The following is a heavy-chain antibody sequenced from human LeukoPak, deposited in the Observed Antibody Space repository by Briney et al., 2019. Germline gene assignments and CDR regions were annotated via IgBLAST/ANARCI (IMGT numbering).Heavy chain of an antibody. D-gene: IGHD2-8*01. J-gene: IGHJ1*01. Sequence: SETLSLTCAVYGGSFSGYYWSWIRQPPGKGLEWIGEINHSGSTNYNPSLKSRVTISVDTSKNQFSLKLSSVTAADTAVYYRAGYCTNGVCYSYFQHWGQGTLVTVSS. CDR2: INHSGST. V-gene: IGHV4-34*01. CDR3: AGYCTNGVCYSYFQH. CDR1: GGSFSGYY.